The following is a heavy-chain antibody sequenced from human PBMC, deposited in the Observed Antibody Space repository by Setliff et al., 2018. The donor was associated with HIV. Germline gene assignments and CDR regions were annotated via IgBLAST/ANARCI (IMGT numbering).Heavy chain of an antibody. Sequence: TLSLTCTVSGGSISSHFWSWIRQPPGKGLEWIGTVSYSGSTNYNPSLKSRVTISVDTSENQFSLKLSSVTAADTAVYYCARRLGATVLYYFDYWGQGTLVTVSS. CDR1: GGSISSHF. J-gene: IGHJ4*02. CDR2: VSYSGST. CDR3: ARRLGATVLYYFDY. V-gene: IGHV4-59*11. D-gene: IGHD3-16*01.